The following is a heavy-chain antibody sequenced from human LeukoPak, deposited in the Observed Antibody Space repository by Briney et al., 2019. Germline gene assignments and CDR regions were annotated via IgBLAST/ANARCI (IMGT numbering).Heavy chain of an antibody. V-gene: IGHV3-21*01. CDR3: ARDPSNPKLRYFDWLAPNAFDI. CDR1: GFTFSSYS. CDR2: ISSSSSYI. Sequence: GGSLRLSCAASGFTFSSYSMNWVRQAPGKGLEWVSSISSSSSYIYYADSVKGRFTISRDNAKNSLYLQMNSLRAEDTAVYYCARDPSNPKLRYFDWLAPNAFDIWGQGTMVTVSS. J-gene: IGHJ3*02. D-gene: IGHD3-9*01.